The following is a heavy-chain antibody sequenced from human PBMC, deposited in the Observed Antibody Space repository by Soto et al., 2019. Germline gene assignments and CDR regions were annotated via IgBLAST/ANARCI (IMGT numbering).Heavy chain of an antibody. CDR2: INHTGIN. D-gene: IGHD1-26*01. J-gene: IGHJ4*02. Sequence: PSETLSRTCAVSGYSISGGCYWGWIRQPPGKGLEWSGSINHTGINHYNPSLKSRVTISVHTPKNQFSLKLTSVTAADTAVYFCARLVGGTTIEDWGQGTIVTVSS. CDR3: ARLVGGTTIED. V-gene: IGHV4-38-2*01. CDR1: GYSISGGCY.